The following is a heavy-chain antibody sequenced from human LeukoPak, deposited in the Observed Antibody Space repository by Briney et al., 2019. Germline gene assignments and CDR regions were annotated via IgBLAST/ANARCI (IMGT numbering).Heavy chain of an antibody. D-gene: IGHD5-24*01. CDR2: ISGRGANT. CDR1: GFTFNNYA. J-gene: IGHJ4*02. CDR3: ARRYMATSAEDFDY. V-gene: IGHV3-23*01. Sequence: GGSLRLSCAASGFTFNNYAMHWVRQAPGKGLEWVSAISGRGANTYYADSVKGRFTISRDNSKNTLYLQMNSLRAEDAAVYYCARRYMATSAEDFDYWGQGTLVTVSS.